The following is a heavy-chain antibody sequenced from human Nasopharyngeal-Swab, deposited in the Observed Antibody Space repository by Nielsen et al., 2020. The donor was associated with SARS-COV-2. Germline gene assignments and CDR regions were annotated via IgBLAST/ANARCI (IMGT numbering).Heavy chain of an antibody. CDR1: GYTLTELS. CDR3: ARDDLGRYFGY. D-gene: IGHD3-9*01. J-gene: IGHJ4*02. V-gene: IGHV1-69*13. Sequence: SVKVSCKVSGYTLTELSMHWVRQAPGQGLGWMGGIIPIFGTANYAQKFQGRVTITADESTSTAYMELSSLRSEDTAVYYCARDDLGRYFGYWGQGTLVTVSS. CDR2: IIPIFGTA.